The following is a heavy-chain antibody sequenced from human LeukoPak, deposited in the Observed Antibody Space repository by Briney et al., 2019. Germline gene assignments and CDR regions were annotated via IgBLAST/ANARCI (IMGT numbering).Heavy chain of an antibody. CDR1: GGSISNYY. V-gene: IGHV4-59*01. Sequence: SETLSLTCTVSGGSISNYYWNWIRQPPGKGLEWIGYIYYTGSTNYNPSLRSRVTMSVDTSKNQFSLNLRSVTPEDTAVYYCARNLIPEQLVLNFWGQGTLVTVSS. D-gene: IGHD6-13*01. CDR2: IYYTGST. J-gene: IGHJ4*02. CDR3: ARNLIPEQLVLNF.